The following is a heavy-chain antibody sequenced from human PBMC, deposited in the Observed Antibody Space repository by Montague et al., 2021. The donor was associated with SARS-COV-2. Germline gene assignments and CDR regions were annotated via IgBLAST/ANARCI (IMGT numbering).Heavy chain of an antibody. J-gene: IGHJ4*02. D-gene: IGHD2-2*01. CDR1: GESFSGYY. V-gene: IGHV4-34*01. CDR3: ARPSCSSTSCYGPLWY. CDR2: INPSGST. Sequence: SETLSLTCAVYGESFSGYYWSWIRQPPGKVLEWIGEINPSGSTNSNPSLKSRLTISVDTSKNQFSLKLSSVTAADTAVYYCARPSCSSTSCYGPLWYWGQGTLVTVSS.